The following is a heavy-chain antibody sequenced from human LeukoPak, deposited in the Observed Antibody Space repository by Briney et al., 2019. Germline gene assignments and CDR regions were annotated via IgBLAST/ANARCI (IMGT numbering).Heavy chain of an antibody. J-gene: IGHJ5*02. CDR1: GGSISSYF. CDR2: IYPSGST. V-gene: IGHV4-4*07. Sequence: SETLSLTCTVSGGSISSYFWNWIRQPAGKGLEWIGRIYPSGSTNYNPSLKSRVTMSVDTSKNQFSLMLSSVTAADTAMYYCARALGYFGSGGEAWGQGTLVTVSS. D-gene: IGHD3-10*01. CDR3: ARALGYFGSGGEA.